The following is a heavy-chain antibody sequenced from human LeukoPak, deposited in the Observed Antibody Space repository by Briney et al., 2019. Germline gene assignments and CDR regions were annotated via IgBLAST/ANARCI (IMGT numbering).Heavy chain of an antibody. D-gene: IGHD6-19*01. J-gene: IGHJ4*02. V-gene: IGHV4-61*02. Sequence: SQTLSLTCTLSGDSISSGGYYWSWIRQPAGKGLEWIGRIYATGSTDYNPSLKSRVTMSVDTSKNQFSLKLSSVTAADTAVYCCARHMGGSAVSGADYWGQGTLVTVSS. CDR2: IYATGST. CDR3: ARHMGGSAVSGADY. CDR1: GDSISSGGYY.